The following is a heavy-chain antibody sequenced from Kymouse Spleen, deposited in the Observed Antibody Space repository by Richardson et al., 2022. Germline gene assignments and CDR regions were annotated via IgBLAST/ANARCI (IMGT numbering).Heavy chain of an antibody. Sequence: QVQLVESGGGVVQPGRSLRLSCAASGFTFSSYGMHWVRQAPGKGLEWVAVIWYDGSNKYYADSVKGRFTISRDNSKNTLYLQMNSLRAEDTAVYYCARDVVDTAMGQGYWGQGTLVTVSS. CDR3: ARDVVDTAMGQGY. CDR1: GFTFSSYG. CDR2: IWYDGSNK. V-gene: IGHV3-33*01. J-gene: IGHJ4*02. D-gene: IGHD5-18,IGHD5-18*01.